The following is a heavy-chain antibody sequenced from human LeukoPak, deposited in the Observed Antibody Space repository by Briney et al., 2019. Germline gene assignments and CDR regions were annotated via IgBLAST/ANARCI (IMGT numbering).Heavy chain of an antibody. Sequence: GGSLRLSCAASGFTFSSYGMHWVRQAPGKGLEWVAFIRYDGSNKYYTDSVKGRFTISRDDSKNTVYLQMNGLRAEDTAVYYCAKDQGNWAYFDYWGLGTLVTVSS. CDR1: GFTFSSYG. CDR2: IRYDGSNK. V-gene: IGHV3-30*02. J-gene: IGHJ4*02. D-gene: IGHD3-16*01. CDR3: AKDQGNWAYFDY.